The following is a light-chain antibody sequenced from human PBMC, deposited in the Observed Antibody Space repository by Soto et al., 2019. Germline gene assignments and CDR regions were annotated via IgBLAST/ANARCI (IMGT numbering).Light chain of an antibody. CDR2: DAS. CDR1: QTISSW. J-gene: IGKJ1*01. CDR3: QHYNSFSPWA. Sequence: DIQMTQSPSTLSAYVGDRVTITCRASQTISSWLAWYQQKPGRAPNLLIYDASTLASAVPSRFSGSGSGTEFTLTISSLQSDDFATYYCQHYNSFSPWAFGQGTKVDIK. V-gene: IGKV1-5*01.